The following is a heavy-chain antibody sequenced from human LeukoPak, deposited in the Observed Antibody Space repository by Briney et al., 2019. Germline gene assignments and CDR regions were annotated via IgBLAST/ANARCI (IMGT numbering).Heavy chain of an antibody. CDR1: GFTVSSSY. J-gene: IGHJ4*02. D-gene: IGHD3-10*02. CDR2: IYSGGGT. V-gene: IGHV3-53*01. CDR3: ARGYCVPGNC. Sequence: PGGSLRLSCAASGFTVSSSYMTWVRQAPGKGLEFVSLIYSGGGTGYADSVKGRFTISRDNSKNTLYLQMNSLRADDTAVYYCARGYCVPGNCWGQGTLVTVSS.